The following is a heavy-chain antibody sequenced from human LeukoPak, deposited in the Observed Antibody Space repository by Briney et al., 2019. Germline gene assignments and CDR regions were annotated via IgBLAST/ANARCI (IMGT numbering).Heavy chain of an antibody. D-gene: IGHD6-13*01. V-gene: IGHV3-30*03. CDR1: GFTFVNYG. CDR3: ATQKRPDYSSSWYGLDY. J-gene: IGHJ4*02. Sequence: GGSLRLSCAASGFTFVNYGFHWVRQAPGKALEWVAFISYNGIKKYADSVKGRFTISRDNAKNSLYLQMNSLRAEDTAVYYCATQKRPDYSSSWYGLDYWGQGTLVTVSS. CDR2: ISYNGIKK.